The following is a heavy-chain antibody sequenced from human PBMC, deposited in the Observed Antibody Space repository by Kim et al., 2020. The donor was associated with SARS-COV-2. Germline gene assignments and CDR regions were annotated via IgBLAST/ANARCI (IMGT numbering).Heavy chain of an antibody. D-gene: IGHD3-16*01. J-gene: IGHJ3*02. CDR3: ASFTFGGDAFDI. V-gene: IGHV4-39*01. Sequence: SETLSLTCTVSGGSISSSSYYWGWIRQPPGKGLEWIGSIYYSGSTYYNPSLKSRVTISVDTSKNQFSLKLSSVTAADTAVYYCASFTFGGDAFDIWGQGTMVTVSS. CDR2: IYYSGST. CDR1: GGSISSSSYY.